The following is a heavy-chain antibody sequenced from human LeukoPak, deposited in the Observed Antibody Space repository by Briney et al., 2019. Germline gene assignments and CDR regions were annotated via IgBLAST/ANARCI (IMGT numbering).Heavy chain of an antibody. J-gene: IGHJ5*02. CDR2: IYYSGST. V-gene: IGHV4-31*03. CDR3: ARDMTDWWFDP. Sequence: PSETLSLTCTVSGGSISSGGYYWSWIRQHPGKGLEWIGYIYYSGSTHYNPSLKSRVTISVDTSKNQFSLKLSSVTAADTAVYYCARDMTDWWFDPWGQGTLVTVSS. CDR1: GGSISSGGYY. D-gene: IGHD3-9*01.